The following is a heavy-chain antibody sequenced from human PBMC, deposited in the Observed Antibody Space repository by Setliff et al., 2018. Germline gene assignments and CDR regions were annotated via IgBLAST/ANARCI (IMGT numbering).Heavy chain of an antibody. Sequence: GSLRLSCGASGFTYNNCWVSWGRQAPGKGLEWLASINPDGSEKYYVDSVKGRFIISRDNAKNSLSLQMNSLRNEGTAVYYCFGAGTCSYWGQGTLVTVSS. J-gene: IGHJ4*02. CDR1: GFTYNNCW. CDR3: FGAGTCSY. V-gene: IGHV3-7*01. CDR2: INPDGSEK. D-gene: IGHD3-10*01.